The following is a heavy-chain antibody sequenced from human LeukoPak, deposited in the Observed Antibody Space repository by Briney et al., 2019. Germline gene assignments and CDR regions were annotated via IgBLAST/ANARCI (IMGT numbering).Heavy chain of an antibody. Sequence: SETLSLTCTVSGGSISSSSYYWGWIRQPPGKGLEWIGSIYYSGSPYYNPSLKSRVTISVDTSKNQFSLQLNSVTPEDTAVYYCARSNSCFDYWGQGTLVTVSS. CDR3: ARSNSCFDY. V-gene: IGHV4-39*01. D-gene: IGHD2-15*01. CDR2: IYYSGSP. J-gene: IGHJ4*02. CDR1: GGSISSSSYY.